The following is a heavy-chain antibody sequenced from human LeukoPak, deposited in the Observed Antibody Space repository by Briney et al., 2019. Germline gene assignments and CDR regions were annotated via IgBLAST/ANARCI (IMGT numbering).Heavy chain of an antibody. CDR2: MNPNNGNT. V-gene: IGHV1-8*01. D-gene: IGHD2-2*02. CDR1: GFTFTSYD. Sequence: ASVKVSCKASGFTFTSYDINWVRQASGQGLEWMGWMNPNNGNTGYAQKFQGRVTMTRDTSISTAYMELRGLRSEDTAVYYCVRDGEGAAISVNYWFDPWGQGTLVTVSS. J-gene: IGHJ5*02. CDR3: VRDGEGAAISVNYWFDP.